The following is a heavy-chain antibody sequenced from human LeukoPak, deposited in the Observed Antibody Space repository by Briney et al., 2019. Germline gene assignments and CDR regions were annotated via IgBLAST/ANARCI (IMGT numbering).Heavy chain of an antibody. CDR1: GGSISSYY. Sequence: SETLSLTCTVSGGSISSYYWSWIRQPAGKELEWIGRIYTSGSTNYNPSLKSRVTMSVDTSKNQFSLKLSSVTAADTAVYYCARGRGSIAAAGRARWFDPWGQGTLVTVSS. V-gene: IGHV4-4*07. J-gene: IGHJ5*02. CDR2: IYTSGST. CDR3: ARGRGSIAAAGRARWFDP. D-gene: IGHD6-13*01.